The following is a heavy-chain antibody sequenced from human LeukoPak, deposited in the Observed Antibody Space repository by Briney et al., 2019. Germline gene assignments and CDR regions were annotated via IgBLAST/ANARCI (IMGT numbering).Heavy chain of an antibody. Sequence: ASVKVSCKASGYTFTGYYMHWVRQAPGQGFEWMGWINPNSGDTNFPQKFQDRVTMTRDTSIGTAYMELSRLRSDDTAVYYCARIVFGGVADYWGQGTLVTVSS. CDR3: ARIVFGGVADY. CDR1: GYTFTGYY. D-gene: IGHD3-16*01. J-gene: IGHJ4*02. V-gene: IGHV1-2*02. CDR2: INPNSGDT.